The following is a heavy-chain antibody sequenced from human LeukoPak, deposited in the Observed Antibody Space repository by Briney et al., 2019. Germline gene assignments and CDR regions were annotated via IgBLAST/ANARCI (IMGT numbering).Heavy chain of an antibody. CDR3: ARSIQLWEFWFDP. CDR1: GGSFSGYY. CDR2: INHSGST. V-gene: IGHV4-34*01. Sequence: SETLSLTCAVYGGSFSGYYWSWIRQPPGKGLEWIGEINHSGSTNYNPSLKSRVTISVDTSKNQFSLKLSSVTAADTAVYYCARSIQLWEFWFDPWGQGTLVTVSS. J-gene: IGHJ5*02. D-gene: IGHD5-18*01.